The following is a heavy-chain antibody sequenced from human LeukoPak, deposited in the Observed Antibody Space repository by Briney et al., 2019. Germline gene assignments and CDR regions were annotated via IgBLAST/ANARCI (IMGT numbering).Heavy chain of an antibody. D-gene: IGHD3-10*01. CDR1: GYIFTGYY. CDR3: AKASVWTMVRVVSYFDE. Sequence: GASVKVSCKASGYIFTGYYMHWVRQAPGQGLEWMGWINPDSGGTDYAQNFQGRVTMTRDTSISTAYMELNRLRSDDTAVYYCAKASVWTMVRVVSYFDEWGQGIQVTVSS. V-gene: IGHV1-2*02. CDR2: INPDSGGT. J-gene: IGHJ4*02.